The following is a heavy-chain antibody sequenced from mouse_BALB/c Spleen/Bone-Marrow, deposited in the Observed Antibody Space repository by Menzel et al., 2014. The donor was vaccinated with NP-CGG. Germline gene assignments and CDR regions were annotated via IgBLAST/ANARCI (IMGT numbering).Heavy chain of an antibody. J-gene: IGHJ2*01. CDR3: ARHITTVVADY. CDR2: ISSGGSYT. D-gene: IGHD1-1*01. Sequence: DVHLVESGGGLVKPGGSLKLSCAASGFTFSSYAMSWVRQTPEKRLEWVATISSGGSYTYYPDSVKGRFTISGDNAKITLYLQMSSLRSEDTAMYYCARHITTVVADYGGQGTTLTVSS. CDR1: GFTFSSYA. V-gene: IGHV5-9-3*01.